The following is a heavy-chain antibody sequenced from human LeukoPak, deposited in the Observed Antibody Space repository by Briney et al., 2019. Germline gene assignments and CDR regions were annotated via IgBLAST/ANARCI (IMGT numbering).Heavy chain of an antibody. J-gene: IGHJ6*02. CDR1: GFTFSSYE. V-gene: IGHV3-48*02. CDR2: ISGSSSTI. Sequence: PGGSLRLSCAASGFTFSSYEMHWVRQAPGKGLEWVSYISGSSSTIYYADSVKGRFTISRDNAKNSLYLQMNSLRDEDTAVYYCAADDYYYYGMDVWGQGTTVTVSS. CDR3: AADDYYYYGMDV.